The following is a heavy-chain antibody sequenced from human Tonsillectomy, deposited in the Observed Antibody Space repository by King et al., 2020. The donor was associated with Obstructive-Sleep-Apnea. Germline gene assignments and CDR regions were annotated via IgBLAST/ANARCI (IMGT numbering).Heavy chain of an antibody. CDR3: SGESAQWLAPAFDY. V-gene: IGHV3-30-3*01. D-gene: IGHD6-19*01. CDR1: GFTFSSYA. Sequence: VQLVESGGGVVQPGRSLRLSCTASGFTFSSYAMHWVRQAPGKGLEWVAVISYDGSNKFYADSVKGRFTISRDNSKNTLSLQMNSLRAEDTAVYYCSGESAQWLAPAFDYWGQGTLVTVSS. CDR2: ISYDGSNK. J-gene: IGHJ4*02.